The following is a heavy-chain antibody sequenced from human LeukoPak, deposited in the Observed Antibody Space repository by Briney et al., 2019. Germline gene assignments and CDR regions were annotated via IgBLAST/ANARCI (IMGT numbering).Heavy chain of an antibody. D-gene: IGHD3-3*01. Sequence: GGSLRLSCAASGFTFGSYALNWVRQAPGKGLEWVSSITSSRHIYYADSVKGRFTISRDNAKNSLYLQMNSLRAEDTAVYYCARDFWSGYYTGNCFDPWGQGTLVTVSS. CDR3: ARDFWSGYYTGNCFDP. V-gene: IGHV3-21*01. CDR1: GFTFGSYA. CDR2: ITSSRHI. J-gene: IGHJ5*02.